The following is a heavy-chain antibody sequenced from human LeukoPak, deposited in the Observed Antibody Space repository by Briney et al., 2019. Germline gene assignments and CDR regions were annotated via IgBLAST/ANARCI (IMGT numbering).Heavy chain of an antibody. CDR3: ARDYYDSSGPRWTRWSFDI. D-gene: IGHD3-22*01. Sequence: PSETLSLTCTVSGGSISSYYWSWIRQPPGKGLEWIGYIYYSGSTNYNPSLKSRVTISVDTSKNQFSLKLSSVTAADTAVYYCARDYYDSSGPRWTRWSFDIWGQGTMVTVSS. J-gene: IGHJ3*02. CDR2: IYYSGST. V-gene: IGHV4-59*01. CDR1: GGSISSYY.